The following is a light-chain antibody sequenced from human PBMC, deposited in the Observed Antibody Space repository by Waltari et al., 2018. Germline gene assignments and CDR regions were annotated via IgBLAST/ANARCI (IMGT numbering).Light chain of an antibody. V-gene: IGKV3-11*01. CDR3: QQRSNWPRRFT. J-gene: IGKJ3*01. CDR1: QSVSSY. CDR2: DAS. Sequence: EIVLKQYPATLDLSQGEKTTLASRASQSVSSYLAWYQQKPGQAPRLLIYDASNRATGIPARFSGSGSGTDFTLTIISLEPEDFAVYYCQQRSNWPRRFTFGPGTKVDIK.